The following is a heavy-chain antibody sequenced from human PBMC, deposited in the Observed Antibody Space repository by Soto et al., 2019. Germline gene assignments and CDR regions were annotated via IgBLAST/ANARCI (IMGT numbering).Heavy chain of an antibody. J-gene: IGHJ4*02. D-gene: IGHD6-19*01. V-gene: IGHV1-69*02. CDR1: GVTFSSYT. CDR2: IIPILGIA. Sequence: SVKVSCKASGVTFSSYTISWVRQAPGQGLEWMGRIIPILGIANYAQKFQGRVTITADESTSTAYMELNSLRPEDTAVYYCARVQSDSNGWYHFDYWGRGTLVTVSS. CDR3: ARVQSDSNGWYHFDY.